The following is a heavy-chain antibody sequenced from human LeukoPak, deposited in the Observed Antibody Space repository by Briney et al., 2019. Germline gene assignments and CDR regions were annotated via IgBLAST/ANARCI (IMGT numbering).Heavy chain of an antibody. D-gene: IGHD6-19*01. CDR3: AKRSGYTTGWFFDF. Sequence: PGRSLRLSCAASGFSFSSYAMSWVRQAPGKGLEWVSSISGSGDNTYYAESVKGRFTISRDNSKNTLFLQMNSLRAEDTAVFYFAKRSGYTTGWFFDFWGQGTLVTVSS. V-gene: IGHV3-23*01. J-gene: IGHJ4*02. CDR2: ISGSGDNT. CDR1: GFSFSSYA.